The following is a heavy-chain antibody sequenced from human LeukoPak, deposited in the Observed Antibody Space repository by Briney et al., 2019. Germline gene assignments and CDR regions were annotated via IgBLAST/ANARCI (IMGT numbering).Heavy chain of an antibody. CDR2: IHTSAST. D-gene: IGHD4-17*01. V-gene: IGHV4-4*07. CDR1: GASIRSYS. CDR3: ARDGEYSDDAFDM. J-gene: IGHJ3*02. Sequence: PSETLSLTCSVSGASIRSYSWSWLRQPAGKGLEWIGRIHTSASTEYNPSLKSRVTMSVDTSKNQFSLKLNSVTAADTAVYFCARDGEYSDDAFDMWGQGTLVTVSS.